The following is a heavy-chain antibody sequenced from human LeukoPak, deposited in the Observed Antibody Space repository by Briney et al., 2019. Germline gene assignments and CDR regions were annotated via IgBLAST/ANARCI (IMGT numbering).Heavy chain of an antibody. CDR1: GFTFSSYA. Sequence: GGSLRLSCAASGFTFSSYAMSWVRQAPGKGLEWVSAISGSGGSTYYADSVKGRFTISRDNSKNTPYLQMNSLRVEDTAMYYCARVEVGVRDGDYVYWFDPWGQGTLVTVSS. D-gene: IGHD4-17*01. CDR2: ISGSGGST. J-gene: IGHJ5*02. CDR3: ARVEVGVRDGDYVYWFDP. V-gene: IGHV3-23*01.